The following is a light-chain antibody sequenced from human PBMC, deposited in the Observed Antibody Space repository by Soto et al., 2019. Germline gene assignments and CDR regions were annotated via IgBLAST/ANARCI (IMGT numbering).Light chain of an antibody. CDR3: QQYNSYSPT. CDR1: QSISRY. V-gene: IGKV1-5*01. Sequence: DIQMTQSPSSLSASVGDRVTITCRASQSISRYLNWYQQKPGKAPNLLIYVASSLQSEVPSRFSGSGSGTEFTLTISGLQPGDSATYYCQQYNSYSPTFGQGTKVDIK. J-gene: IGKJ1*01. CDR2: VAS.